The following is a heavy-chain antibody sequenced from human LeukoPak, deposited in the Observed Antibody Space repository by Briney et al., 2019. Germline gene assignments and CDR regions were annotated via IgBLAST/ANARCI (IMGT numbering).Heavy chain of an antibody. D-gene: IGHD3-3*01. J-gene: IGHJ6*03. Sequence: ASVTVSCKASVYTFTGYYMHWVRQAPGQGLEWMGWINPNSGGTNYAQKFQGRVTMTRDTSISTAYMELSRLRSDDTAVYYCARDLESYDFWSGRYYYYYMDVWGKGTTVTVSS. CDR2: INPNSGGT. CDR1: VYTFTGYY. CDR3: ARDLESYDFWSGRYYYYYMDV. V-gene: IGHV1-2*02.